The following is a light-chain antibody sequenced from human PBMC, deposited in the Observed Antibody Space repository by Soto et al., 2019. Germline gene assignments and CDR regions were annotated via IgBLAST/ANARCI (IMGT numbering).Light chain of an antibody. J-gene: IGKJ1*01. Sequence: VRLSPDALSVSLGERATLSCRASQSLRSSLAWYQQKPGQAPRLLIYDASTRATGIPARFSGSGSGTDFTLTISGLQSEDSAVYYCQQYDKWPPRTFGQGTKVDI. CDR1: QSLRSS. CDR3: QQYDKWPPRT. CDR2: DAS. V-gene: IGKV3-15*01.